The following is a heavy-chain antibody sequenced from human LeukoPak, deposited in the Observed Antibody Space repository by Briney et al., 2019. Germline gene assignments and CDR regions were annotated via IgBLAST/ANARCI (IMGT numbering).Heavy chain of an antibody. CDR1: GYSFTSYW. Sequence: GESLKISCKGSGYSFTSYWIGWVRQMPGKGLEWMGIIYPGDSGTRYSPSFQGQVTISADKSISTAYLQWSSLKASDTAMYCCARHVYPKRSVVVAAYWGQGNLVTVSS. CDR3: ARHVYPKRSVVVAAY. CDR2: IYPGDSGT. J-gene: IGHJ4*02. D-gene: IGHD2-15*01. V-gene: IGHV5-51*01.